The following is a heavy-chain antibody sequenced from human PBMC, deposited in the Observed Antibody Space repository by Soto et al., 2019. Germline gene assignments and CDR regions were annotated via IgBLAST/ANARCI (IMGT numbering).Heavy chain of an antibody. CDR1: GFTFSSYS. CDR2: ISSSSSTI. V-gene: IGHV3-48*01. Sequence: GGSLRLSCAASGFTFSSYSMNWVRQAPGKGLEWVSYISSSSSTIYYADSVKGRFTISRDNAKNSLYLQMNSLRAEDTAVYYCARDGEGCGSSTSCHFPWGQGTLVTVSS. CDR3: ARDGEGCGSSTSCHFP. D-gene: IGHD2-2*01. J-gene: IGHJ5*02.